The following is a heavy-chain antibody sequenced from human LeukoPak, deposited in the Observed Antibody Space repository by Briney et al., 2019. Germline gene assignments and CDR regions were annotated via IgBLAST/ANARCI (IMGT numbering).Heavy chain of an antibody. D-gene: IGHD4-17*01. Sequence: QAGGSLRLSCAASGFTFSNYWMSWVRQAPGKGLEFMANIKEAGSEKYYVDSVKGRFTISRDNAKNSLYLQMNSLRAEDTAVYYCASVTPHYTVTTSPFDYWGQGTLVTVSS. V-gene: IGHV3-7*01. J-gene: IGHJ4*02. CDR2: IKEAGSEK. CDR3: ASVTPHYTVTTSPFDY. CDR1: GFTFSNYW.